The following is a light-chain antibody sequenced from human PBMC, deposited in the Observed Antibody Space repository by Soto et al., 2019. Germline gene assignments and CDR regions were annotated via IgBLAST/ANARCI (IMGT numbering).Light chain of an antibody. CDR2: VEGSGSY. J-gene: IGLJ2*01. CDR1: SGHSSHI. V-gene: IGLV4-60*02. CDR3: ETWDNNARI. Sequence: QLVLTQTSSASASPGSSVKLTCTLSSGHSSHIIAWHQQQPGKAPRYLMKVEGSGSYNKGSGVYDRFSGSSSGADRYLTISNLQFEDEADYYCETWDNNARIFGGGTKVTVL.